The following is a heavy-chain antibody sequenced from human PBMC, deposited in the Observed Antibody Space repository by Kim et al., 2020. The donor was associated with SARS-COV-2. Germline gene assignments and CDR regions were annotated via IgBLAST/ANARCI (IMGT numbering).Heavy chain of an antibody. Sequence: GGSLRLSCAASGFTFSSYGMHWVRQAPGKGLEWVAVIWYDGSNKYYADSVKGRFTISRDNSKNTLYLQMNSLRAEDTAVYYCANELSPGPTLGEFDYWGQGTLVTVSS. V-gene: IGHV3-33*06. CDR2: IWYDGSNK. CDR1: GFTFSSYG. D-gene: IGHD3-10*01. CDR3: ANELSPGPTLGEFDY. J-gene: IGHJ4*02.